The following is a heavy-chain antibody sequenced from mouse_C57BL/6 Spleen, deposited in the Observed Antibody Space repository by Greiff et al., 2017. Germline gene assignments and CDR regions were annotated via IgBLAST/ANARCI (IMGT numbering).Heavy chain of an antibody. CDR3: ARHGGYYFDY. Sequence: EVKLVESGGGLVKPGGSLKLSCAASGFTFSDYGMHWVRQAPEKGLEWVADISSGSSTIYYADTVKGRFTISRDNAKNTLFLQMTSLRSEDTAMYYCARHGGYYFDYWGQGTTLTVSS. D-gene: IGHD3-1*01. CDR1: GFTFSDYG. V-gene: IGHV5-17*01. CDR2: ISSGSSTI. J-gene: IGHJ2*01.